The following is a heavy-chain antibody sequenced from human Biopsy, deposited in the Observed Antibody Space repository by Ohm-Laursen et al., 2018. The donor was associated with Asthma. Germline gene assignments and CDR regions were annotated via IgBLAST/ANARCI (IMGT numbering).Heavy chain of an antibody. CDR1: GGTFNTYV. V-gene: IGHV1-69*01. CDR3: ARKAGSCISRTCYSLDF. D-gene: IGHD2-2*01. CDR2: INSVFGTT. Sequence: SSVKVACKSLGGTFNTYVIGWGRQAPGQGLEWMGGINSVFGTTTYPQKFQDRVTITADDSTSTVYMELSSLRSEDTAVYYCARKAGSCISRTCYSLDFWGQGTLVTVSS. J-gene: IGHJ4*02.